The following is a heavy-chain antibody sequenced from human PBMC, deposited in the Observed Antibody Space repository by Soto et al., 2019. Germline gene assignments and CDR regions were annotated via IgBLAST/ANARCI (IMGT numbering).Heavy chain of an antibody. J-gene: IGHJ6*02. V-gene: IGHV1-8*02. Sequence: ASVKVSCKASGYTFSDYNMHWVRQATGQGLEWMGWMNPNSGNTGYAQKFQGRVTMTRNTSISTAYMELSSLRSEDTAVYYCASPARVWFGVFPPADYGMDVWGQGTTVTVSS. D-gene: IGHD3-10*01. CDR1: GYTFSDYN. CDR3: ASPARVWFGVFPPADYGMDV. CDR2: MNPNSGNT.